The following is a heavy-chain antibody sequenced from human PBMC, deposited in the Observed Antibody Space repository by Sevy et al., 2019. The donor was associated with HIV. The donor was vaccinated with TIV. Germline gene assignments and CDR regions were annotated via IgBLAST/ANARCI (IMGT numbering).Heavy chain of an antibody. V-gene: IGHV3-53*01. CDR2: IYSGGST. CDR3: ARVGGSWDFDY. CDR1: GFTVSSNY. Sequence: GGSLRLSCAASGFTVSSNYISWVRQAPGKGLEWVSVIYSGGSTYYADSVKGRFTISRDNSKKTLYLQMNSLRAEDTAVYYWARVGGSWDFDYWGQGTLVTVSS. D-gene: IGHD1-26*01. J-gene: IGHJ4*02.